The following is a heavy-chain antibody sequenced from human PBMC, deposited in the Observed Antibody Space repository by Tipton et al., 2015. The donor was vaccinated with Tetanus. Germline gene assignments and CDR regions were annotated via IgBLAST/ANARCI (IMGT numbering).Heavy chain of an antibody. CDR2: TYHTGGT. Sequence: TLSLTCGVSGVSIKNGGYSWSWIRQPPGKGLEWIGYTYHTGGTYYNPSFKSRVTVSVDRPNNQFSLEMTSVTAADTAVYFCARAPYNSPGKYYFDYWGQGILVTVSS. CDR1: GVSIKNGGYS. V-gene: IGHV4-30-2*01. CDR3: ARAPYNSPGKYYFDY. D-gene: IGHD5-24*01. J-gene: IGHJ4*02.